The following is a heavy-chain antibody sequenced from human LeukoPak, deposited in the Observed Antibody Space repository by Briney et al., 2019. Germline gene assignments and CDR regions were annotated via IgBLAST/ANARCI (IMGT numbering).Heavy chain of an antibody. Sequence: SETLSLTCTVSGGSISNYYWSWIRQPPGKGMEWIGYIYYSGSTNYNPSLKSRVTISVDTSKNQFSLKLSSVTAADTAVYYCASGGDLYFDYWGQGTLVTVSS. D-gene: IGHD3-16*01. CDR1: GGSISNYY. CDR2: IYYSGST. J-gene: IGHJ4*02. CDR3: ASGGDLYFDY. V-gene: IGHV4-59*01.